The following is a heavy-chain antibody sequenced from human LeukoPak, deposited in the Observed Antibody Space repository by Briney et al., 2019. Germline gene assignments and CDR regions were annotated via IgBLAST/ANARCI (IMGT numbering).Heavy chain of an antibody. CDR3: ARVSQTPAYYYTSGYYYHGY. V-gene: IGHV1-8*01. CDR2: MNPNSGNT. D-gene: IGHD3-22*01. Sequence: ASVKVSCKASGYTFSAYDMNWVRQATGHGLEWMGWMNPNSGNTGFAQKFQGRVTMTRDTSINTAYMELSNLRSEDTAVYYCARVSQTPAYYYTSGYYYHGYWGQGTRVTVSS. J-gene: IGHJ4*02. CDR1: GYTFSAYD.